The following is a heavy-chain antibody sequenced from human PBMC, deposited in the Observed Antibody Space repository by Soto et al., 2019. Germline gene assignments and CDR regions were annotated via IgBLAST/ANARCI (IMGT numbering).Heavy chain of an antibody. D-gene: IGHD1-26*01. J-gene: IGHJ3*02. CDR2: ISPNNGNT. Sequence: ASVKVSCKASGYTFTSHYMHWVRQAPGQGLEWMGRISPNNGNTNYAQKFQGRVTMTTDTSTSTAYMELRSLRSDDTAVYYCARGRGSYRLNDAFDIWGQGTMVTVSS. CDR1: GYTFTSHY. V-gene: IGHV1-18*04. CDR3: ARGRGSYRLNDAFDI.